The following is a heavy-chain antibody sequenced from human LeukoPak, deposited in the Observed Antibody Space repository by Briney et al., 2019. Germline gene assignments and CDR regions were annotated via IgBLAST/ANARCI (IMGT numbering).Heavy chain of an antibody. J-gene: IGHJ4*02. CDR3: AREVRGYSYGPPSYYFDY. D-gene: IGHD5-18*01. CDR2: IRYDGSTQ. CDR1: GLTFSSYG. Sequence: GGSLRLSCAASGLTFSSYGMHWVRQAPGKGLEWVAYIRYDGSTQYYADSVKGRFTISRDNAKNSLYLQMNSLRAEDTAVYYCAREVRGYSYGPPSYYFDYWGQGTLVTVSS. V-gene: IGHV3-30*02.